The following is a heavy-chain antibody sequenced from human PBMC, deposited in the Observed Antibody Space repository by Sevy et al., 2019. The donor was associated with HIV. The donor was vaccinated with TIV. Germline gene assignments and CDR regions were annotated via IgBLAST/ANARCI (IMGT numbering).Heavy chain of an antibody. CDR2: INPNRGGT. Sequence: ASVKVSCKASGYTFTGYHMHWVRQAPGQGLEWMGRINPNRGGTNFAQKFQGRVTLTRHTSISTAYMELSSLRSDDTAVYFCARYLGYSQAESPDFWGQGTLVTVSS. CDR1: GYTFTGYH. V-gene: IGHV1-2*06. J-gene: IGHJ4*02. D-gene: IGHD5-18*01. CDR3: ARYLGYSQAESPDF.